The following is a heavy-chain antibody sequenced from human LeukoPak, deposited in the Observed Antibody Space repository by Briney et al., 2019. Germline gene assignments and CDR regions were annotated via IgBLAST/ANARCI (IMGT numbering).Heavy chain of an antibody. CDR1: GYSFTSYW. CDR2: IYPGDSDT. J-gene: IGHJ3*02. V-gene: IGHV5-51*01. D-gene: IGHD1-26*01. Sequence: GESLKISCKGSGYSFTSYWIGWVRQLPGKGLQLMGIIYPGDSDTRYSPSFEGEVTISADKSISTAYLQWSRLKASDTAMYYCARLGGSGTSVAAFDIWGKGTMVTVSS. CDR3: ARLGGSGTSVAAFDI.